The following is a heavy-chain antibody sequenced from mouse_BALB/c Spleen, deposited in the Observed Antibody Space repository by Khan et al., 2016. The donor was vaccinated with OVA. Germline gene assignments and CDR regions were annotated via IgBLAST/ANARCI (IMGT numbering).Heavy chain of an antibody. CDR3: TRLAYYYDSEGFAY. J-gene: IGHJ3*01. Sequence: EVELVESGGDLVKPGGSLKLSCAASGFTFSTYGMSWVRQAPDKRLEWVATVSTGGSYTYYPDSVTGRFTISRDNAKNTLYLQMSGLRSEDTAMFYCTRLAYYYDSEGFAYWGQGTLVNVSA. CDR2: VSTGGSYT. D-gene: IGHD1-1*01. V-gene: IGHV5-6*01. CDR1: GFTFSTYG.